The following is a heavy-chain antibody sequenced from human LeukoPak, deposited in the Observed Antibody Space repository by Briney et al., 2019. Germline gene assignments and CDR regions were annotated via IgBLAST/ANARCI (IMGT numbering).Heavy chain of an antibody. J-gene: IGHJ1*01. V-gene: IGHV3-30-3*01. D-gene: IGHD6-19*01. CDR3: ARAGNYIAVAGTWVQH. CDR2: ISYDGSNK. Sequence: GGSLRLSCAASGFTFSSYAMHWVRQAPGKGLEWVADISYDGSNKYYADSVKGRFTISRDNSKNTLYLQMNSLRAEDTAVYYCARAGNYIAVAGTWVQHWGQGTLVTVSS. CDR1: GFTFSSYA.